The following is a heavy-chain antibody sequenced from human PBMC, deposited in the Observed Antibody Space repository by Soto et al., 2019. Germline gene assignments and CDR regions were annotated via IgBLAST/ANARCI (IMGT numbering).Heavy chain of an antibody. CDR2: ISSSSSTI. Sequence: PVGPLRVSCTSSEFTFSSYSMNWVLKNPFKVLEWVSYISSSSSTIYYADSVKGRFTISRDNAKNSLYLQMNSLRAEDTAVYYCARDMVRGAMGLDYYGMDVWGQGTTVTVSS. V-gene: IGHV3-48*01. CDR3: ARDMVRGAMGLDYYGMDV. D-gene: IGHD3-10*01. CDR1: EFTFSSYS. J-gene: IGHJ6*02.